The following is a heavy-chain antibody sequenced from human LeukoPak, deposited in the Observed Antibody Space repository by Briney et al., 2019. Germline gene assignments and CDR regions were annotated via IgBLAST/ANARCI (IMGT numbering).Heavy chain of an antibody. CDR2: INPIFGTA. V-gene: IGHV1-69*01. D-gene: IGHD3-10*01. CDR3: AREYYYGLGDGNI. J-gene: IGHJ3*02. Sequence: SVKVSCKASGGTFSSYAVTWVRQAPGQGLEWMGGINPIFGTANFAQKFQGRVTITADESTSTAYMELSSLRSEDTAVYYCAREYYYGLGDGNIWGQGTMVTVSS. CDR1: GGTFSSYA.